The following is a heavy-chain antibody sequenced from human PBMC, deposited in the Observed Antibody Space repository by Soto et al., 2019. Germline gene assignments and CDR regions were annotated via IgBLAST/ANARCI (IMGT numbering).Heavy chain of an antibody. CDR2: ISYDGSNK. V-gene: IGHV3-30*18. CDR3: AKAGLLLWFGEPFDY. D-gene: IGHD3-10*01. J-gene: IGHJ4*02. Sequence: QVQLVESGGGVVQPGRSLRLSCAAYGFTFSSYGMHWVRQAPGKGLEWVAVISYDGSNKYYADSVKGRFTISRDNSKNTLYLQMNSLRAEDTAVYYCAKAGLLLWFGEPFDYWGQGTLVTVSS. CDR1: GFTFSSYG.